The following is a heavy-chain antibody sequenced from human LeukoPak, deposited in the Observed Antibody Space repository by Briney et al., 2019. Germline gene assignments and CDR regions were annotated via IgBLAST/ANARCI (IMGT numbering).Heavy chain of an antibody. V-gene: IGHV1-8*01. CDR3: ARDQSRGYGFDY. CDR2: MNPNSGNT. D-gene: IGHD3-22*01. CDR1: GYTFTSYD. J-gene: IGHJ4*02. Sequence: GASVKVSCKASGYTFTSYDINWVRQAPGQGLEWMGWMNPNSGNTGYAQKFQGRVTMTRSTSIGTAYMELGSLRSEDTAVYYWARDQSRGYGFDYWGQGTLVTVSS.